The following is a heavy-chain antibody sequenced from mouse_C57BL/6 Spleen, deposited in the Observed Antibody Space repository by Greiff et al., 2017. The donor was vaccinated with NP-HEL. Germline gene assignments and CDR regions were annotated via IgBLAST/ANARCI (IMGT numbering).Heavy chain of an antibody. D-gene: IGHD2-2*01. J-gene: IGHJ4*01. CDR3: ARGSTMVTTRGYAMDY. V-gene: IGHV1-64*01. Sequence: FQLQQSGAELVKPGASVKLSCKASGYTFTSYWMHWVKQRPGQGLEWIGMIHPNSGSTNYNEKFKSKATLTVDKSSSTAYMQLSSLTSEDSAVYYCARGSTMVTTRGYAMDYWGQGTSVTVSS. CDR2: IHPNSGST. CDR1: GYTFTSYW.